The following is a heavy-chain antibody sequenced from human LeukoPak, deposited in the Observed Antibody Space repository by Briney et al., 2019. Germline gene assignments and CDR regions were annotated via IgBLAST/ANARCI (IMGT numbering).Heavy chain of an antibody. CDR1: GGTFSSYA. D-gene: IGHD4-17*01. CDR3: GGTTVTYGPDN. CDR2: IIPIVGIA. J-gene: IGHJ4*02. Sequence: SVKVSCKSSGGTFSSYAISWVRQAPGQGLEWMGRIIPIVGIANYAQKFQGRVTLNLDKATNTAYMELSSLRSEDTAVYFCGGTTVTYGPDNWGQGTLVTVSS. V-gene: IGHV1-69*04.